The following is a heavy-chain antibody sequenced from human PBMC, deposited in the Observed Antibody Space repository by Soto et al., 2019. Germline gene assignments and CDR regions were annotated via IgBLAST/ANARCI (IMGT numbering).Heavy chain of an antibody. CDR3: AKVMGTMIVVVITREYYFDY. J-gene: IGHJ4*02. Sequence: GGSLRLSCAASGFPFSIYAMSWVRQAPGKGLEWVSAISVSGGSTYYADSVKGRFTISRDNSKNTLYLQMNSLRAEDKAVYYCAKVMGTMIVVVITREYYFDYWGQGTLVTVSS. V-gene: IGHV3-23*01. CDR1: GFPFSIYA. CDR2: ISVSGGST. D-gene: IGHD3-22*01.